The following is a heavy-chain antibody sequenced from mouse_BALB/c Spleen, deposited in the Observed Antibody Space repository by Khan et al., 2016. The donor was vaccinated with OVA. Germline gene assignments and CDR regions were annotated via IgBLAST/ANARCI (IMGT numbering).Heavy chain of an antibody. V-gene: IGHV5-9*02. CDR1: GFAFSSYD. CDR3: VRHGGFKPYYAMEY. Sequence: VQLKESGGGLVKPGGSLKLSCAASGFAFSSYDMSWVRQTPEKRLEWVALISSGANYANYPDRVKGRFTISRDNARNTLYLQVRSLRSEDTALYYWVRHGGFKPYYAMEYWGQGNSVTVSS. CDR2: ISSGANYA. J-gene: IGHJ4*01.